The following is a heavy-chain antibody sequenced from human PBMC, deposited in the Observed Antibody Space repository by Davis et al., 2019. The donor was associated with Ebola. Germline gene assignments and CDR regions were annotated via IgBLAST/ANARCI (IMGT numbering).Heavy chain of an antibody. Sequence: GESLKISCAASGFTFSDYGMHWVRQAPGKGLEWVAFVRYDGSNKYYADSVKGRFTISRDNAKNSLYLQMNSLRAEDTAVYYCVTDASWSFQYWGQGTLVTVSS. D-gene: IGHD2-15*01. V-gene: IGHV3-30*02. CDR3: VTDASWSFQY. CDR2: VRYDGSNK. CDR1: GFTFSDYG. J-gene: IGHJ4*02.